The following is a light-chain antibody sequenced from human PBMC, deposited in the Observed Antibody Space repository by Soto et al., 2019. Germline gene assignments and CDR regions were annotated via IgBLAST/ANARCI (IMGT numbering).Light chain of an antibody. J-gene: IGKJ1*01. CDR3: QPYNSYWT. Sequence: DIQSTQSPSTLSASVGARVTINCRASQSISSWLAWYQQKAGKAPNLLIYKASSLESGVPSRFSVSGSGTEFTLTISSLKPDDFATYYCQPYNSYWTFGQGTKVDI. V-gene: IGKV1-5*03. CDR1: QSISSW. CDR2: KAS.